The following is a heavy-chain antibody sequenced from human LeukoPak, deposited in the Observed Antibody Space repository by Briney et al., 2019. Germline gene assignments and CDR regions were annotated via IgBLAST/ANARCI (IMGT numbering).Heavy chain of an antibody. Sequence: ASVKVSCKASGYTFTSYYMHWVRQASGQGLEWMGIINPSGGSTSYAQKFQGRVTMTRDTSTSTVYMELSSLRSEDTAVYYCARDLRGYYYGSGSYYMEYWGQGTLVTVSS. CDR3: ARDLRGYYYGSGSYYMEY. J-gene: IGHJ4*02. D-gene: IGHD3-10*01. V-gene: IGHV1-46*01. CDR1: GYTFTSYY. CDR2: INPSGGST.